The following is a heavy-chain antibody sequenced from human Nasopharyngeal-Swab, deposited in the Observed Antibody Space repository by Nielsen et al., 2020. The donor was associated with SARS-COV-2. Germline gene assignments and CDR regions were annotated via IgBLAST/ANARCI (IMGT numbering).Heavy chain of an antibody. Sequence: GSLRLSCAVYGGSFSGYYWSWIRQPPGKGLEWIGEINHSGSTNYNPSLKSRVTISVDTSKNQFSLKLSSVTAADTAVYYCARAYCSGGSCYSLKRGYFDLWGRGTLVTVSS. J-gene: IGHJ2*01. CDR2: INHSGST. CDR1: GGSFSGYY. CDR3: ARAYCSGGSCYSLKRGYFDL. V-gene: IGHV4-34*01. D-gene: IGHD2-15*01.